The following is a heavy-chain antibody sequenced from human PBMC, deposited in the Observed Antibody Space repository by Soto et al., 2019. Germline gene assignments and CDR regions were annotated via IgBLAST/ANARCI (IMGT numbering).Heavy chain of an antibody. CDR1: GGTFSSYT. J-gene: IGHJ4*02. V-gene: IGHV1-69*02. CDR3: ARGRIAGAGYSFDN. CDR2: IIPILGIA. D-gene: IGHD6-19*01. Sequence: QVQLVQSGAEVKKPGSSVKVSCKASGGTFSSYTISWVRQAPGQGLEWMGRIIPILGIANYAQKFQGRVTSTAEKPRAEAYMEVSSLSSEDRAGYYWARGRIAGAGYSFDNWAQETLSPVPS.